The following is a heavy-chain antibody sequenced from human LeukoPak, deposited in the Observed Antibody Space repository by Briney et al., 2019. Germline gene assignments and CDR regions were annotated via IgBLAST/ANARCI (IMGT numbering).Heavy chain of an antibody. Sequence: GSLRPPFAASGFPFITYSMNWVRQAPGKGLEGVAYISSSSRTIHYSDSLKGRFTISRENAKNSLHLQMTGVRAEETAVYYCARDTNYYGSGSPAFDIWGQGTMVTASS. J-gene: IGHJ3*02. CDR1: GFPFITYS. D-gene: IGHD3-10*01. V-gene: IGHV3-48*01. CDR3: ARDTNYYGSGSPAFDI. CDR2: ISSSSRTI.